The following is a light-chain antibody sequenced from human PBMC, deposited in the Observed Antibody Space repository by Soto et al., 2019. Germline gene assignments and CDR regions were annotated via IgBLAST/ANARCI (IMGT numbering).Light chain of an antibody. CDR3: CSYAGTSTWV. Sequence: QSALTQPRSMSGSPGQSVTISCTGTSSNVGGYNYVSWYQQYPGKAPQVMIYDVNKRPSTVPDRFSGSKSGNTASLTISGLQAEDEAHYYCCSYAGTSTWVFGGGTKLTVL. V-gene: IGLV2-11*01. CDR1: SSNVGGYNY. J-gene: IGLJ3*02. CDR2: DVN.